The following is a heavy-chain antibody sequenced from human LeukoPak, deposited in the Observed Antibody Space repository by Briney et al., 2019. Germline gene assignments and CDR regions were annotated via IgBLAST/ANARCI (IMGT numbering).Heavy chain of an antibody. D-gene: IGHD6-13*01. J-gene: IGHJ4*02. CDR3: ARHDGIAAPHDY. CDR1: GGSISSSSYY. Sequence: SETLSLTCTVSGGSISSSSYYWGWIRQPPGKGLEWIGSIYYSGSTYHNPSLKSRVTISVDTSKNQFSLKLSSVTAADTAVYYCARHDGIAAPHDYWGQGTLVTVSS. V-gene: IGHV4-39*01. CDR2: IYYSGST.